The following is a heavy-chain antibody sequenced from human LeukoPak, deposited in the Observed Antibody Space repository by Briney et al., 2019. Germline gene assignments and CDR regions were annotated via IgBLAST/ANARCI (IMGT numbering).Heavy chain of an antibody. D-gene: IGHD2-15*01. CDR2: ISAYNGNT. J-gene: IGHJ4*02. CDR3: AGSPPRQSPWYFDY. CDR1: GYTFTSYG. Sequence: ASVKVSCKASGYTFTSYGISWVRQAPGQGLEWMGWISAYNGNTNYAQKLQGRVTMTTDTSTSTAYMELRSLRSDDTAVYYCAGSPPRQSPWYFDYWGQGTLVTVSS. V-gene: IGHV1-18*01.